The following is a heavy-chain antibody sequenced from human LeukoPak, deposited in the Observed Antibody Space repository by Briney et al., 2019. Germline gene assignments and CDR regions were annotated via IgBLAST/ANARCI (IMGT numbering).Heavy chain of an antibody. CDR1: GGSISGSSYF. Sequence: SETLSLTCAVSGGSISGSSYFWGWTRQPPGKGLEWIGSIYYSGNTYYNPSLKSRVTISVDTSKDQFSLTLSSVTAADTAVYYCARLKEGIDYWGQGTLVTVSS. CDR2: IYYSGNT. D-gene: IGHD3-10*01. J-gene: IGHJ4*02. V-gene: IGHV4-39*01. CDR3: ARLKEGIDY.